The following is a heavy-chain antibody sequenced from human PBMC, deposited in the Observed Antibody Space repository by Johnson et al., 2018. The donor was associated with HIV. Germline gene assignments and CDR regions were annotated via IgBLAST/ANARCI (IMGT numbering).Heavy chain of an antibody. CDR3: ARSPYYEDYWSDAFDI. J-gene: IGHJ3*02. Sequence: VQLVESGGGLIQRGGSLRLSCAASGFTVSSNYMSWVRQAPGKGLEWVSVIYSGGSTYYADSVKGRFTISRDNSKNTLYLQMNSLRADDTAVYYCARSPYYEDYWSDAFDIWGQGTMVTVSS. D-gene: IGHD4-17*01. CDR2: IYSGGST. V-gene: IGHV3-53*01. CDR1: GFTVSSNY.